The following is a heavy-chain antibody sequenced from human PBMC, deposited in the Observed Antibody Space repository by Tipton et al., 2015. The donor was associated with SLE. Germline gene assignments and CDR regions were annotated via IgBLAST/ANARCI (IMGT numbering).Heavy chain of an antibody. D-gene: IGHD7-27*01. CDR2: IESDGLST. Sequence: SLRLSCAASGFTFSSFRMHWVRQAPGEGLVWVSRIESDGLSTTYADSVKGRFTISRDNAKNSLYLQMNSLRAEDTAVYYCARDRPFKLGAFDIWGQGTMVTVSS. CDR1: GFTFSSFR. V-gene: IGHV3-74*03. CDR3: ARDRPFKLGAFDI. J-gene: IGHJ3*02.